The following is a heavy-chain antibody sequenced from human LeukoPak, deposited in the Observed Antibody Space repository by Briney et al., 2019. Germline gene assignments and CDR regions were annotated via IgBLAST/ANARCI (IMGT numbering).Heavy chain of an antibody. J-gene: IGHJ4*02. V-gene: IGHV4-39*02. CDR3: AKDSSSWYGAFDY. D-gene: IGHD6-13*01. CDR1: AGSIRSSSDY. CDR2: IYYSGDT. Sequence: PSETLSLTCTVSAGSIRSSSDYWGWIRQPPGKGLEWIGNIYYSGDTYYNPSLKSRVTISVDTSKNQFSLKLSSVTAADTAMYYCAKDSSSWYGAFDYWGQGTLVTVSS.